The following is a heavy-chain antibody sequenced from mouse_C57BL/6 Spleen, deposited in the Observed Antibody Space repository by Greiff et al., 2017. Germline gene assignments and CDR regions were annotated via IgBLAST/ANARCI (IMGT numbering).Heavy chain of an antibody. V-gene: IGHV14-4*01. CDR3: TRTGTGLAY. Sequence: EVQLQQSGAELVRPGASVKLSCTASGFNFKDDYMHWVKQRPEQGLEWIGWIDPENGDTEYAPKFQGKATITADPSSNTAYMQLSSLTSEDTAVYDWTRTGTGLAYWGQGTLVTGSA. J-gene: IGHJ3*01. CDR1: GFNFKDDY. D-gene: IGHD3-3*01. CDR2: IDPENGDT.